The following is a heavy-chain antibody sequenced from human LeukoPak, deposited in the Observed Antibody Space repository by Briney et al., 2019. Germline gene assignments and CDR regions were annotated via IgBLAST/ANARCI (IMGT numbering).Heavy chain of an antibody. Sequence: PGGSLRLSCVVSGFTFSNSAMTWVRQAPGKGLEWVSVISAHDGGGTYYADSVKGRFTISRDNSKNTLYLQMNSLRAEDTAVYYCAKDPYHDSSGYYLRGAFDIWGQGTMVTVSS. CDR1: GFTFSNSA. CDR3: AKDPYHDSSGYYLRGAFDI. CDR2: ISAHDGGGT. V-gene: IGHV3-23*01. J-gene: IGHJ3*02. D-gene: IGHD3-22*01.